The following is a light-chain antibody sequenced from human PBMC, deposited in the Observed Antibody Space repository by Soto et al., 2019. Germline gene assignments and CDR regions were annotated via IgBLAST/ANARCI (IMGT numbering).Light chain of an antibody. CDR2: GAS. J-gene: IGKJ4*01. Sequence: EIVLTQSPGTLSLSPGERATLSCRASQSVSRNYLAWYQQKPGQAPRLLIYGASSRATGIPDRFSGSGSGTDFTLTISRLEPEDFAVYYCQQYGSSPPVTFGGGTKVDI. V-gene: IGKV3-20*01. CDR3: QQYGSSPPVT. CDR1: QSVSRNY.